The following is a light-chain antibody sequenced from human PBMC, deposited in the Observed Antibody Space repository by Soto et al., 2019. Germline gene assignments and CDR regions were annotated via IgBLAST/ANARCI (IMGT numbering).Light chain of an antibody. V-gene: IGKV1-16*02. CDR1: QGIDNH. CDR3: QQYNTYPRD. Sequence: DIQMTQSPSSLSASVGDRVTITCRASQGIDNHLAWFQQKPGKAPMSLIYAASSLQSGVPSKFGGSGSGTDFTLTISSLQPEDFATYYCQQYNTYPRDLGGGTKVDIK. J-gene: IGKJ4*01. CDR2: AAS.